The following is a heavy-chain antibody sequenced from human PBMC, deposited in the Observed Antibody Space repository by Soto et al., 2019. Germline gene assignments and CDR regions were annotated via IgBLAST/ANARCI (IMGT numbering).Heavy chain of an antibody. CDR1: GGSVSSGSYY. Sequence: QVQLQESGPGLVKPSETLSLTCTVSGGSVSSGSYYWSWIRQPPGKGLEWIGYIYYSGSTNYNPSLKSRVTISVDTSKHQFSLKLSSVTAADTAVYYCARGGGGSYFDYWGQGTLVTVSS. J-gene: IGHJ4*02. D-gene: IGHD1-26*01. V-gene: IGHV4-61*01. CDR2: IYYSGST. CDR3: ARGGGGSYFDY.